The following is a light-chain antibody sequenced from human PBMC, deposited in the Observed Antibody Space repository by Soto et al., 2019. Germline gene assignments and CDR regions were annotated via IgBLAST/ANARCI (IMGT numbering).Light chain of an antibody. CDR2: GAS. CDR1: QSVSGN. Sequence: EIVMTQSPATLSVSPGERATLSCRASQSVSGNLAWYQQKPGQAPRLLIYGASTGATGIPARFSGSGSGTEFTLTISRRQSEDCAVYYCQQYNNWPPTFGQGTKVEIK. J-gene: IGKJ1*01. CDR3: QQYNNWPPT. V-gene: IGKV3-15*01.